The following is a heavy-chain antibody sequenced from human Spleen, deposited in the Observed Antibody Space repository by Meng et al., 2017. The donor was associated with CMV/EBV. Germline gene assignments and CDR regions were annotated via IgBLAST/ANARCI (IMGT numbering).Heavy chain of an antibody. D-gene: IGHD6-13*01. CDR3: ARTVAAAGKKYYFDY. J-gene: IGHJ4*02. CDR2: IYHSGRT. CDR1: GGSSSSSNW. Sequence: GGSSSSSNWWSWVSQPPGKGLEWIGEIYHSGRTKYNPSLKSRVTISVDKSKNQFSLKLSSVTAADTAVYYCARTVAAAGKKYYFDYWGQGTLVTVSS. V-gene: IGHV4-4*02.